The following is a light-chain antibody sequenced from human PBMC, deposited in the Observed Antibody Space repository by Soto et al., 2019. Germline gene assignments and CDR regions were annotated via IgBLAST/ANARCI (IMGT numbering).Light chain of an antibody. CDR3: QQYNNWPGT. V-gene: IGKV3D-15*01. CDR1: QSVSSN. Sequence: EVVMTQSPATLSVSPAERATLSCRASQSVSSNVAWYQQKPGQAPRLLIYGPSSRATGIPDRFSGSGSGTEFTLTISSLQSEDFAVYYCQQYNNWPGTFGQGTRWIS. J-gene: IGKJ1*01. CDR2: GPS.